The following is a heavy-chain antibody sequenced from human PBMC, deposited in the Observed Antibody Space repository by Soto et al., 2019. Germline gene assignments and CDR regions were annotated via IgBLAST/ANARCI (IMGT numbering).Heavy chain of an antibody. Sequence: GESLKISCKGSGYSFTSYWIGWVRQMPGKGLEWMGIIYPGDSDTRYSPSFQGQVTISADKSISTAYLQWSSLKASDTAMYYCARQPTTVVRDYYYGMDVWAKGPRSPSP. CDR3: ARQPTTVVRDYYYGMDV. CDR1: GYSFTSYW. V-gene: IGHV5-51*01. D-gene: IGHD4-17*01. J-gene: IGHJ6*02. CDR2: IYPGDSDT.